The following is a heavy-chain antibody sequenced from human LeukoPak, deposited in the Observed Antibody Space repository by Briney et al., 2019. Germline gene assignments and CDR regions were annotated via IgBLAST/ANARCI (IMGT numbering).Heavy chain of an antibody. CDR1: GFTFSSYS. Sequence: GGSLRLSCAASGFTFSSYSMNWVRQAPGKGLEWVSSISSSSSYIYYADSVKGRFTISRDNAKNPLYLQMNSLRAEDTALYYCARALQEWSGYYSSIDYWGQGTLVTVSS. CDR2: ISSSSSYI. J-gene: IGHJ4*02. V-gene: IGHV3-21*04. CDR3: ARALQEWSGYYSSIDY. D-gene: IGHD3-3*01.